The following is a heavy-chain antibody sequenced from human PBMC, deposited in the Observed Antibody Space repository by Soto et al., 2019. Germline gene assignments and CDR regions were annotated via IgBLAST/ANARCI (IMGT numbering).Heavy chain of an antibody. CDR2: ISYDGSNK. V-gene: IGHV3-30-3*01. CDR1: GFTFSSYA. D-gene: IGHD3-10*01. CDR3: ARESYGSGSSAMAYYFDY. Sequence: GGSLRLSCAASGFTFSSYAMHWVRQAPGKGLEWVAVISYDGSNKYYADSVKGRFTISSDNSKNTLYLQMNSLRAEDTAVYYCARESYGSGSSAMAYYFDYWGQGTLVTVSS. J-gene: IGHJ4*02.